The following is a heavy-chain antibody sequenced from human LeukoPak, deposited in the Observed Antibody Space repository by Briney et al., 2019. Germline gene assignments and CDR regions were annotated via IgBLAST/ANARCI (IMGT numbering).Heavy chain of an antibody. D-gene: IGHD3-22*01. CDR1: GFTVSRYY. V-gene: IGHV3-53*01. CDR3: AKANTYYYDTSGYFPGY. Sequence: GGSLRLSCAASGFTVSRYYISWVRQAPGKGLEWVSVIYSGGSTYYADSVKGRFTISRDNSKNTLYLQMNSLRAEDTAVYYCAKANTYYYDTSGYFPGYWGQGTLVTVSS. J-gene: IGHJ4*02. CDR2: IYSGGST.